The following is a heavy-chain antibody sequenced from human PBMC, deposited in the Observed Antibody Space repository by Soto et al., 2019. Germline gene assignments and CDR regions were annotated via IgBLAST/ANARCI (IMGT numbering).Heavy chain of an antibody. V-gene: IGHV1-46*01. J-gene: IGHJ4*02. CDR1: GYTFTTYF. CDR3: ARDGSVWDFEY. D-gene: IGHD6-19*01. CDR2: VRPSGGNT. Sequence: ASVKVSCKASGYTFTTYFIHWVRQAPGQGLEWMGIVRPSGGNTDYAQRFQGRLTMTRDTSTSTVYMELSSLRSDDTAVYYCARDGSVWDFEYWGQGSLVTVSS.